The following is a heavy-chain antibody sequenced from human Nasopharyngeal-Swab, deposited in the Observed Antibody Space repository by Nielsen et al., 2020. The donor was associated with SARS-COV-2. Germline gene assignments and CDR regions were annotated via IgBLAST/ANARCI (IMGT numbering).Heavy chain of an antibody. Sequence: WGRQAPGQGLEWMGWFSAYNGNTNYAQKLQGRVTMTTETSTSTAYMELRSLRSDDTAVYYCARVGTTGTTAFDYWGQGTLVTVSS. V-gene: IGHV1-18*01. D-gene: IGHD1-1*01. CDR2: FSAYNGNT. CDR3: ARVGTTGTTAFDY. J-gene: IGHJ4*02.